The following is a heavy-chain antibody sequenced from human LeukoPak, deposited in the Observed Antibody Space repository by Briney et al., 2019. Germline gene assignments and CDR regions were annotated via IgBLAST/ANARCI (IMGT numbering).Heavy chain of an antibody. CDR2: IIPIFGTA. V-gene: IGHV1-69*05. J-gene: IGHJ4*02. D-gene: IGHD3-22*01. Sequence: SVKVSCKASGGTFSSYATSWVRQAPGQGRAWMGGIIPIFGTANYAQKFQGRVTITTDESTSTAYLELSSLRSEDTAVYYCARSNTYYYDSSGYYADYWGQGTLVTVSS. CDR3: ARSNTYYYDSSGYYADY. CDR1: GGTFSSYA.